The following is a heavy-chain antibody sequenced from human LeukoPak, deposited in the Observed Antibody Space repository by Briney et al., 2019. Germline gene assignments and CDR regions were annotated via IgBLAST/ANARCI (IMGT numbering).Heavy chain of an antibody. CDR3: ARGGYCSSTSCYFDY. V-gene: IGHV4-4*07. CDR1: GGSISSYY. Sequence: TPSETLSLTCTVPGGSISSYYWSWIRQPAGKGLEWIGRIYTSGSTYYNPSLESRVTISVDRSKNQFSLKLSSVTAADTAVYYCARGGYCSSTSCYFDYWGQGTLVTVSS. CDR2: IYTSGST. J-gene: IGHJ4*02. D-gene: IGHD2-2*01.